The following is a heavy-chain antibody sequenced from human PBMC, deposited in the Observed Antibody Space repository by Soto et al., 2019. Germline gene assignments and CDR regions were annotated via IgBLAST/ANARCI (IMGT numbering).Heavy chain of an antibody. D-gene: IGHD2-15*01. J-gene: IGHJ6*02. CDR2: IIPIFCTA. V-gene: IGHV1-69*01. CDR1: GGTLSIYA. CDR3: ASPPGYCSGGNCRMDL. Sequence: QVQLVHSGDEVKKPGSSVKVSCQASGGTLSIYAISWVRQAPGQGLAWLGGIIPIFCTANYAQKFQGRVTMTADESTSTADMELSSVRSEDTAVYYCASPPGYCSGGNCRMDLSVHGTTVTV.